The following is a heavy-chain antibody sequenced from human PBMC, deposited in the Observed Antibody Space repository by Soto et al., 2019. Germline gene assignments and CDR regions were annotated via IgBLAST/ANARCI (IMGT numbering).Heavy chain of an antibody. V-gene: IGHV3-23*01. CDR1: GFTFSSYA. CDR2: ISGSGGST. J-gene: IGHJ4*02. D-gene: IGHD5-12*01. Sequence: GGSLRLSCAASGFTFSSYAMSWFRQAPGKGLEWVSAISGSGGSTYYADSVKGRFTISRDNSKNTLYLQMNSLKNEDTAVYYCTTVADRATGSSLDYWGQGTLVTVSS. CDR3: TTVADRATGSSLDY.